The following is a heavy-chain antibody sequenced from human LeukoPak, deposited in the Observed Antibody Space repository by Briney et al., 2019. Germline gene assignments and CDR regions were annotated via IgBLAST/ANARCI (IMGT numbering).Heavy chain of an antibody. J-gene: IGHJ3*02. D-gene: IGHD6-13*01. Sequence: GGPLRLSCAASGFTFSSYAMSWVRQAPGKGLEWVSAISGSGGITYYADSVKGRFTISRDNAKNSLYLQMNSLRAEDTAVYYCASRAAAGNDAFDIWGQGTMVTVSS. CDR3: ASRAAAGNDAFDI. V-gene: IGHV3-23*01. CDR1: GFTFSSYA. CDR2: ISGSGGIT.